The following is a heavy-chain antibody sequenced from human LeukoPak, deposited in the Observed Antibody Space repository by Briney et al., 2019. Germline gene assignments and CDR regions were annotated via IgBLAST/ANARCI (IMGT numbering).Heavy chain of an antibody. CDR2: ISSSGSTI. CDR1: GFTFSSYE. CDR3: ARGPDYYDSSGYPWGWFDP. Sequence: GGSLRLSCAAAGFTFSSYEMNWVRQAPGKGLEWVSYISSSGSTIYYADSVKGRFTISRDNAKNSPYLQMNSLRAEDTAVYYCARGPDYYDSSGYPWGWFDPWGQGTLVTVSS. V-gene: IGHV3-48*03. J-gene: IGHJ5*02. D-gene: IGHD3-22*01.